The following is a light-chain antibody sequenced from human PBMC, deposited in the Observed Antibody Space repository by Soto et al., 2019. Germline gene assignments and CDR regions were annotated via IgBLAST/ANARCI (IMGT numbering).Light chain of an antibody. CDR2: EVS. CDR1: SSDVGGYNY. V-gene: IGLV2-8*02. J-gene: IGLJ3*02. CDR3: SSYAGSNNLV. Sequence: QSARTQPPSESRSPGQSVTISCTGTSSDVGGYNYVSWYQQHPGKAPKLMIYEVSKRPSGVPDRFSGSKSGNTASLTVSGLQAEDETDYYCSSYAGSNNLVFGGGTKLTFL.